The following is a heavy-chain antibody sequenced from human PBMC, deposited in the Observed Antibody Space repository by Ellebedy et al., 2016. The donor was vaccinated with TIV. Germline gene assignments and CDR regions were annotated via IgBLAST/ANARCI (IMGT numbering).Heavy chain of an antibody. CDR1: GNTFTGSY. J-gene: IGHJ4*02. CDR3: ARDLIAGYYDSSGYLDY. D-gene: IGHD3-22*01. Sequence: ASVKVSXXASGNTFTGSYLHWVRQAPGQGLEWMGWINPKSGGTYFAQNFLGRVTMTIDASATTAYMELSSLKSDDTAVYYCARDLIAGYYDSSGYLDYWGQGTLVTVSS. V-gene: IGHV1-2*02. CDR2: INPKSGGT.